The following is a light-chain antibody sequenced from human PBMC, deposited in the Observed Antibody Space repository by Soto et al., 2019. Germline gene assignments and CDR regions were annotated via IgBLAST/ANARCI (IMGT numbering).Light chain of an antibody. CDR2: GAS. Sequence: ENVLTQSPGTLSLSPGERATLSCRASQTVYNGFLAWYKQKPGQAPRLXIYGASSRATGIPDRFSGSGSGTDFTLTISNLEPEDFEVYYCQQYVSSPRTFGQGTKVDIK. CDR1: QTVYNGF. CDR3: QQYVSSPRT. V-gene: IGKV3-20*01. J-gene: IGKJ1*01.